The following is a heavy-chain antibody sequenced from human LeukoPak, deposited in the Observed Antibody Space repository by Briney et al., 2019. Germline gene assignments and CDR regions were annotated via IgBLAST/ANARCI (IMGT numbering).Heavy chain of an antibody. V-gene: IGHV3-7*01. CDR2: IKQDGSEK. J-gene: IGHJ4*02. CDR3: ARDAQQLGY. Sequence: GGSLRLSCAASGFTFSNYWMGWVRQAPGKGLDWVANIKQDGSEKYYVDSVKGRFTISRDNAKNSLYLQMNSLRAEDTAVYYCARDAQQLGYWGQGTLVTVSS. D-gene: IGHD6-13*01. CDR1: GFTFSNYW.